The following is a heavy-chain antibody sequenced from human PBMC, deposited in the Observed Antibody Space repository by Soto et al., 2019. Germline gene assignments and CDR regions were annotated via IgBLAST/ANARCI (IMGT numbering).Heavy chain of an antibody. J-gene: IGHJ4*02. CDR1: GFTFSNYG. Sequence: GESLKISCAASGFTFSNYGIHWVRQAPGKGLEWVALISYDGSNKYYVDSVKGRFIISRDNSKNTLYLQMNSLRAEDTAVYYCAKDWAPYSSSWYFCDYWGQGTLVTVSS. CDR3: AKDWAPYSSSWYFCDY. V-gene: IGHV3-30*18. D-gene: IGHD6-13*01. CDR2: ISYDGSNK.